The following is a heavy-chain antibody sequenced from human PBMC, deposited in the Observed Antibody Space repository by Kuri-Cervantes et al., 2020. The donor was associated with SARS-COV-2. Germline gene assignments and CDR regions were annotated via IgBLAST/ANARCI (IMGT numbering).Heavy chain of an antibody. CDR1: GFTFRSYW. D-gene: IGHD5-12*01. Sequence: GGSLRLSCAASGFTFRSYWMSWVRQAPGKGLEWVANIKPDGSEKNYVDSVKGRFTISRDNSKNTLYLQMNSLRAEDTAVYYCATALIVATVDYWGQGTLVTVSS. CDR3: ATALIVATVDY. V-gene: IGHV3-7*01. CDR2: IKPDGSEK. J-gene: IGHJ4*02.